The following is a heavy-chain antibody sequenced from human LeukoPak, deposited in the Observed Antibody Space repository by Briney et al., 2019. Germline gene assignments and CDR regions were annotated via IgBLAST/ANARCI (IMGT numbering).Heavy chain of an antibody. J-gene: IGHJ4*02. CDR1: GFTFSSYA. V-gene: IGHV3-21*04. D-gene: IGHD6-19*01. Sequence: GGSLRLSCAASGFTFSSYAMSWVRQAPGKGLEWVSTVTSSADATHYADSVKGRFTISRDNAKNSLYLQMNSLKAEDTAIYYCATSIGVAVAFDFWGQGTLVTVSS. CDR2: VTSSADAT. CDR3: ATSIGVAVAFDF.